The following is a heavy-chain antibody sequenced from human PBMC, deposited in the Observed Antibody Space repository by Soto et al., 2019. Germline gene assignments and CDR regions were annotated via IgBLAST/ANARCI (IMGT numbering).Heavy chain of an antibody. CDR1: GFTFSSYA. CDR3: ARDICSSTSCYVYYGMDV. CDR2: ISYDGSNK. Sequence: PVGSLRLSCAASGFTFSSYAMHGVRQAPGKGLEWVAVISYDGSNKYYADSVKGRFTISRDNSKNTLYLQMNSLRAEDTAVYYCARDICSSTSCYVYYGMDVWGQGTTVTVSS. J-gene: IGHJ6*02. V-gene: IGHV3-30-3*01. D-gene: IGHD2-2*01.